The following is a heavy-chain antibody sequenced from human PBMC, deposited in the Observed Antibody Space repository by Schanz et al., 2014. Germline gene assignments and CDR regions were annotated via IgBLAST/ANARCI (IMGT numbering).Heavy chain of an antibody. CDR3: AKDPHRDYGGKPQAFDI. CDR1: GFAFSAYS. CDR2: IWYDRNNK. J-gene: IGHJ3*02. V-gene: IGHV3-33*06. Sequence: VQLVESGGGLVKPGGSLRLSCAASGFAFSAYSMNWVRQAPGKGLEWVAVIWYDRNNKYYADSVKGRFTISRDNSKNTLYLQMNSLRAEDTALYYCAKDPHRDYGGKPQAFDIWGQGTMVTVSS. D-gene: IGHD4-17*01.